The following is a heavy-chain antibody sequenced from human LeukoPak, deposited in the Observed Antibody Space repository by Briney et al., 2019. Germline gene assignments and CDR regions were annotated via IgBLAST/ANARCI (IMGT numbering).Heavy chain of an antibody. CDR3: ARDSGWSYYFDY. CDR1: GGSISSGGYY. D-gene: IGHD6-19*01. CDR2: IYHSGST. J-gene: IGHJ4*02. Sequence: PSETLSLTCTVSGGSISSGGYYWSWIRQPPGKGLEWIGYIYHSGSTYYNPSLKSRVTISVDRSKNQFSLKLSSVTAADTAVYYCARDSGWSYYFDYWGQGTLVTVSS. V-gene: IGHV4-30-2*01.